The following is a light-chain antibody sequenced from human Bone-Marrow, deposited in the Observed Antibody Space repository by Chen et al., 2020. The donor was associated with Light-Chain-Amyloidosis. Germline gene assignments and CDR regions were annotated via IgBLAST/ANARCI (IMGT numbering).Light chain of an antibody. J-gene: IGKJ2*01. V-gene: IGKV1-12*01. CDR1: QDISSW. CDR2: AAS. CDR3: QQANSFPHT. Sequence: DIQMTQSPSSVSASVGDRVTITCRGSQDISSWLAWYKQKPGKAPKLLIYAASTLQSGVPSRISGSGSGTDFTLTISSLQPADSATYYCQQANSFPHTFGQGTKLEIK.